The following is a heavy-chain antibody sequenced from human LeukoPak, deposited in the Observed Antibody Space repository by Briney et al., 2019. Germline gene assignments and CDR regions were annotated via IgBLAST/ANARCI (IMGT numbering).Heavy chain of an antibody. D-gene: IGHD3-16*01. J-gene: IGHJ4*02. CDR1: GYTFTSYY. CDR3: ARVRFDDYVWGARGADY. CDR2: INPSGGST. Sequence: ASVKVSCKASGYTFTSYYMHWVRQAPGQGLEWMGIINPSGGSTSYAQKFQGRVTMTRDTSTSTVYMELSSLRSEDTAVYYCARVRFDDYVWGARGADYWGQGTLVTVSS. V-gene: IGHV1-46*01.